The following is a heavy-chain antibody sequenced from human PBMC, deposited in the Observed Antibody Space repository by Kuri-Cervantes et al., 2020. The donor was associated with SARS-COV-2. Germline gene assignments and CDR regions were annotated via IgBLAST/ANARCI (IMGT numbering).Heavy chain of an antibody. CDR2: IYSGGST. Sequence: GESLKISCAASGFTFSNAWMSWVRQAPGKGLGWVSVIYSGGSTYYADSVKGRFTISRDNSRNTLYLQMNSLRAEDTAVYYCAGDSNTGVDFDYWGQGTLVTVSS. CDR3: AGDSNTGVDFDY. V-gene: IGHV3-53*01. D-gene: IGHD1-14*01. CDR1: GFTFSNAW. J-gene: IGHJ4*02.